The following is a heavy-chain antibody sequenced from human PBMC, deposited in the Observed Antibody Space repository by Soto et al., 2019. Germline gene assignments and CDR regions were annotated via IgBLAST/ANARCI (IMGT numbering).Heavy chain of an antibody. CDR2: IYYSGST. D-gene: IGHD5-12*01. J-gene: IGHJ4*02. CDR1: GGSISSSSYY. Sequence: QLQLQESGPGLVKPSETLSLTCTVSGGSISSSSYYWGWIRQPPGKGLEWIGSIYYSGSTYYNPSLKSRVTISVDTSKNQFSLKLSSVTAADTAVYYCARHRMVATPQPFDYWGQGTLVTVSS. V-gene: IGHV4-39*01. CDR3: ARHRMVATPQPFDY.